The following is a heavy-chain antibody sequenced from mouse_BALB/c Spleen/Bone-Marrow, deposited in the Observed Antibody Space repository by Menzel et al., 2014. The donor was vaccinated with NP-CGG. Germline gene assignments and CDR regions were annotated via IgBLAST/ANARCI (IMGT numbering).Heavy chain of an antibody. Sequence: QVQLQQSGAELVRPGASVKLSCKASGYTFTSYWINWMRQRPGQGLEWIGNIYPSYSYTNYNQKFKDKATLTVDKSSSTAYMQLSSPTSEDSAVYYCTRSGGYYFDYWGQGTTLTVSS. CDR2: IYPSYSYT. J-gene: IGHJ2*01. CDR3: TRSGGYYFDY. V-gene: IGHV1-69*02. CDR1: GYTFTSYW.